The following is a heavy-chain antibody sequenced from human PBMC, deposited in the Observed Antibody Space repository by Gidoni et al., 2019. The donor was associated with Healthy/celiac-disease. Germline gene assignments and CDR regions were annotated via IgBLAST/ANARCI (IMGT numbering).Heavy chain of an antibody. CDR1: GGTFSSYA. Sequence: QVQLVQSGAEVKKPGSSVKVSCKASGGTFSSYAISWVRQAPGQGLEWMGGIIPIFGTANYAQKFQGRVTITADESTSTAYMELSSLRSEDTAVYYCARPQRIQLWLQGEYYYGMDVWGQGTTVTVSS. CDR2: IIPIFGTA. CDR3: ARPQRIQLWLQGEYYYGMDV. J-gene: IGHJ6*02. V-gene: IGHV1-69*01. D-gene: IGHD5-18*01.